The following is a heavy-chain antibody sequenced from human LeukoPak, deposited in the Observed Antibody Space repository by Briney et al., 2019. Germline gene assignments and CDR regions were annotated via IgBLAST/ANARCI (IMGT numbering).Heavy chain of an antibody. J-gene: IGHJ4*02. V-gene: IGHV3-7*01. CDR3: ARGGGRGWRANFDY. CDR1: GFIFSSYW. Sequence: GGSLRLSCAASGFIFSSYWMSWVRQAPGKGLEWVANIKQDGSEKYYVDSVKGRFTISRDKAKNSLYLQMNSLRAEDTAVYYCARGGGRGWRANFDYWGQGTLVTVSS. D-gene: IGHD6-19*01. CDR2: IKQDGSEK.